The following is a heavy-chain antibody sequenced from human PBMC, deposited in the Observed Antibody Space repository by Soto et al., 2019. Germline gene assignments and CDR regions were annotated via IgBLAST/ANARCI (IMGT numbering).Heavy chain of an antibody. V-gene: IGHV3-48*02. Sequence: LGLSCAASGFTFSSCAMNWVRQAPGKGLEWVSYITSTDTSTTSTIYYADSVKGRFTISRDNAKNSLYLQMNSLRDEDTAVYYCARRIRNTYGMAVWGEGPTVTV. CDR2: ITSTDTSTTSTI. CDR1: GFTFSSCA. J-gene: IGHJ6*01. CDR3: ARRIRNTYGMAV. D-gene: IGHD1-1*01.